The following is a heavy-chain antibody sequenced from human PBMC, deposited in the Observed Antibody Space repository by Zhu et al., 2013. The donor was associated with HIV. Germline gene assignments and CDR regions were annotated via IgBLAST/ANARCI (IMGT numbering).Heavy chain of an antibody. CDR2: IIPIFGTA. Sequence: QVQLVQSGAEVRKAGSSVKVSCQAHGGTFKSSGISWVRQAPGQGLEWMGGIIPIFGTANYTEKFQGRVTISADESTTTVYMELGNLRPDDTAVYFCARGKDYSLYAQPKWFDPWGQGTLVSVS. J-gene: IGHJ5*02. V-gene: IGHV1-69*01. CDR3: ARGKDYSLYAQPKWFDP. D-gene: IGHD4-4*01. CDR1: GGTFKSSG.